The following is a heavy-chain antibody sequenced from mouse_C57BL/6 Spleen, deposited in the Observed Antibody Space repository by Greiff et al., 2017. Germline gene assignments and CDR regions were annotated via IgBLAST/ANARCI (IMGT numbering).Heavy chain of an antibody. V-gene: IGHV1-81*01. CDR3: AIYYCGSSHWYFDV. CDR1: GYTFTSYG. CDR2: IYPRSGNT. Sequence: QVQLQQSGAELARPGASVKLSCKASGYTFTSYGISWVKQRTGQGLEWIGEIYPRSGNTYYNEKFKGKATLTADKSSSTAYMELRSLTSEDSAVYFCAIYYCGSSHWYFDVWGTGTTVTVSS. J-gene: IGHJ1*03. D-gene: IGHD1-1*01.